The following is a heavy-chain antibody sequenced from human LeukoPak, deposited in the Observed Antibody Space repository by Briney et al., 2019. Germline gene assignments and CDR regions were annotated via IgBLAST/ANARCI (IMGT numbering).Heavy chain of an antibody. CDR2: ISWDGGST. Sequence: GGSLRLSCAASGFTFDDYTMHWVRQAPGKGLEWVSLISWDGGSTYYADSVKGRFTISRDNSKNSLYLQMNSLRTEDTALYYCAKDIGVGYCNGCLFDYWGQGTLVTVSS. CDR3: AKDIGVGYCNGCLFDY. V-gene: IGHV3-43*01. D-gene: IGHD2-15*01. CDR1: GFTFDDYT. J-gene: IGHJ4*02.